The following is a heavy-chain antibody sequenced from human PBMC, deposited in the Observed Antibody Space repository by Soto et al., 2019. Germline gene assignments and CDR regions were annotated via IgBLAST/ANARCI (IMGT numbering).Heavy chain of an antibody. CDR1: GDPVTSNHFF. CDR3: GIGLTGTSGYSDFDS. D-gene: IGHD5-18*01. J-gene: IGHJ5*01. CDR2: IYRDART. Sequence: SETLSLTCTVSGDPVTSNHFFWGWIRRPPGRGLEWIARIYRDARTYIRPSLKSRVSMSLDTSKTQFSLKLTSVPAADTAVYFCGIGLTGTSGYSDFDSWGRGTLVRVSS. V-gene: IGHV4-39*01.